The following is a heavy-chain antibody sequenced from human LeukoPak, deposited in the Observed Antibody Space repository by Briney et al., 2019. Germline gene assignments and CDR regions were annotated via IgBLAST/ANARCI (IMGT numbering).Heavy chain of an antibody. CDR3: ARDSYQLLYYYYYMDV. D-gene: IGHD2-2*01. V-gene: IGHV1-46*01. CDR2: INPSGGST. CDR1: GYTFTSYY. Sequence: GASVKVSCKASGYTFTSYYMHWVRQAPGQGLEWMGIINPSGGSTSYAQKFQGRVTMTRDTSTSTVYMELSSLRSEDTAVYYCARDSYQLLYYYYYMDVWGKGTTVTVSS. J-gene: IGHJ6*03.